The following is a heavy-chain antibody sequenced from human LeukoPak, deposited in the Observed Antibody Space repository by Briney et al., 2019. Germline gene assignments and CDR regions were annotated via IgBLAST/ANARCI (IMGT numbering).Heavy chain of an antibody. Sequence: SETLSLTCTVSGGSISSYYWSWIRQPPGKGLEWIGYIYYSGSTNYNPSLKSRVTISVDTSKNQFSLTLSSVTAADMAVYYCARHSSGWYTYYFDYWGQGTLVTVSS. CDR2: IYYSGST. J-gene: IGHJ4*02. CDR1: GGSISSYY. CDR3: ARHSSGWYTYYFDY. D-gene: IGHD6-19*01. V-gene: IGHV4-59*01.